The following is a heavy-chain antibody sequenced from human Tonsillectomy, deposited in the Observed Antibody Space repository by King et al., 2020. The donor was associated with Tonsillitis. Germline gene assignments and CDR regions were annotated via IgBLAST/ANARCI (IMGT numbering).Heavy chain of an antibody. V-gene: IGHV1-2*02. CDR2: INPNSGGT. Sequence: QLVQSGAEVKRPGASVKVSCKASGYTFTGYYMHWVRQAPGQGLEWMGWINPNSGGTNYAQKFQGRVTMTRDTSISTAYMELSRLRSDDTAVYYCARDIRYYSDSSGYYPFDYWGRGTLVTVSS. D-gene: IGHD3-22*01. CDR1: GYTFTGYY. CDR3: ARDIRYYSDSSGYYPFDY. J-gene: IGHJ4*02.